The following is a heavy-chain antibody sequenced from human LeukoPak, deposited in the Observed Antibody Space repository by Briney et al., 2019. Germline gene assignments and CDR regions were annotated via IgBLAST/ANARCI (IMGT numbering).Heavy chain of an antibody. CDR2: ISSSSNYI. D-gene: IGHD3-10*01. V-gene: IGHV3-21*01. J-gene: IGHJ5*02. Sequence: GGSLRLSCTASDFTFSTYSMNWVRQAPGKGLEWVSSISSSSNYIYYADSVKGRFTISRDNAKNALYLQMNNLRAEDTAIYFCARGRGPYGWFDPWGQGTLVTVSS. CDR1: DFTFSTYS. CDR3: ARGRGPYGWFDP.